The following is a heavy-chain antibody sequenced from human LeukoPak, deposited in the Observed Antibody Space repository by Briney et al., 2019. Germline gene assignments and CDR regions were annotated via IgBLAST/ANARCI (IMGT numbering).Heavy chain of an antibody. V-gene: IGHV3-23*01. CDR3: AKAKSGWHLFDY. CDR2: ISGSGGIT. D-gene: IGHD6-19*01. CDR1: GFTFSSYA. J-gene: IGHJ4*02. Sequence: PGGSLRLSCAASGFTFSSYAMSWVRQAPGKGLEWVSGISGSGGITNTADSVKGRSTTSRDNSKNTLHLQMNSLRAEDTAVCYCAKAKSGWHLFDYWGQGTLVTVSS.